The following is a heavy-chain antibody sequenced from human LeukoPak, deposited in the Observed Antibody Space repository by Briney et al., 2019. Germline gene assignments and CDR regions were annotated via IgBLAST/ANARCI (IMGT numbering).Heavy chain of an antibody. J-gene: IGHJ4*02. CDR3: ATFSPSGSCLRN. V-gene: IGHV1-24*01. Sequence: ASVNVSFTVSGYTLTQLSMHWVRQAPGKGLEWMGGFDSEDGETIYAQKFQGRVTMTEDTSTDTAYMELSSLRSEDTAVYYCATFSPSGSCLRNWGQGTLVTVSS. CDR2: FDSEDGET. CDR1: GYTLTQLS. D-gene: IGHD1-26*01.